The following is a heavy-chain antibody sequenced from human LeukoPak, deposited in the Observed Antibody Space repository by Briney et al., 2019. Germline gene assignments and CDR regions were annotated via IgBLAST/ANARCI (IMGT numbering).Heavy chain of an antibody. CDR3: ASDSSKSSLADS. V-gene: IGHV1-46*01. CDR1: GSTSSSNF. J-gene: IGHJ5*01. CDR2: INPSGGST. D-gene: IGHD2-2*01. Sequence: ASVKDSCKASGSTSSSNFIHWVRPAPEQGPEWMGIINPSGGSTSCAQKFQGRVTMTSDTSTSTVYMELSSLRSEDTAVYYCASDSSKSSLADSWGQGTLVTVSS.